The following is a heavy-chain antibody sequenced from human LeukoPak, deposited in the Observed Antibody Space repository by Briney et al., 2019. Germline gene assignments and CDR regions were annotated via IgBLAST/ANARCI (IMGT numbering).Heavy chain of an antibody. Sequence: SETLSLTCAIYGGSFSGYYWSWIRQTPGKGMEWIGEVDHSGNTNYNPSLESRVTISLDTSKTQFALKLRSVTAADTAVYYCRYDTSDPKALDVWGKGTTVTASS. V-gene: IGHV4-34*01. CDR3: RYDTSDPKALDV. CDR2: VDHSGNT. J-gene: IGHJ6*04. D-gene: IGHD3-22*01. CDR1: GGSFSGYY.